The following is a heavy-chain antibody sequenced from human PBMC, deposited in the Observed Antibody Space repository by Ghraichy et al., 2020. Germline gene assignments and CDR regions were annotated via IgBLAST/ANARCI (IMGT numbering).Heavy chain of an antibody. CDR3: AREPPSRGYCGEGECYYFDY. CDR2: VYYDGSNK. D-gene: IGHD2-21*01. Sequence: GGSLRLSCAASGFTFSSHAMHWVRQAPGKGLEWVAVVYYDGSNKYYADSVKGRFTISRDNSKNTLFLQMSSLRAEDTAMYYCAREPPSRGYCGEGECYYFDYWGQGTLVTVSS. CDR1: GFTFSSHA. V-gene: IGHV3-30-3*01. J-gene: IGHJ4*02.